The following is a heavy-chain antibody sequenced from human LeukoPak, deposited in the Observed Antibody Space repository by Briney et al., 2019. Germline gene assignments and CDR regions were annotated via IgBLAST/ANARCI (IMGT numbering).Heavy chain of an antibody. CDR3: AKVQQTYSSSWYYFDY. CDR1: GYTFTSYY. J-gene: IGHJ4*02. Sequence: ASVKVSCKASGYTFTSYYMNWVRQAPGQGLEWMAIINPGGVSTTYAQKFQGRVTMTRDMSTSTVYMELSSLRSEGTAIYYCAKVQQTYSSSWYYFDYWGQGTLVTVFS. V-gene: IGHV1-46*01. D-gene: IGHD6-13*01. CDR2: INPGGVST.